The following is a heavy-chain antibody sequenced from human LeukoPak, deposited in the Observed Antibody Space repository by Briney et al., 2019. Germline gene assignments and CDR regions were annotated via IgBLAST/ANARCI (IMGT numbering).Heavy chain of an antibody. CDR2: INPNSGGT. V-gene: IGHV1-2*02. J-gene: IGHJ4*02. CDR1: GYTFTGYY. CDR3: ARVGESSSSTEYFDY. Sequence: ASVKVSCKASGYTFTGYYMHWVRQAPGQGLEWMGWINPNSGGTNYAQKFQGRVTMTRDSSISTAYMELSRLRSDDTAVYYCARVGESSSSTEYFDYWGQGTLVTVSS. D-gene: IGHD6-6*01.